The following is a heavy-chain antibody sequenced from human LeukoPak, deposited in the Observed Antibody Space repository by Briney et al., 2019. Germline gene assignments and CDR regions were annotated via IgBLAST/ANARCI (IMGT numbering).Heavy chain of an antibody. V-gene: IGHV3-48*01. Sequence: GGSLRLSCAASGFIFSSYSLSWVRQAPGKGLEWVSYISTRSGTIYYADSVKGRITISRDNANNSLYLQMNSLRAEDTAVYYCARQNSGSYFDPFDYWGQGTLVTVSS. CDR1: GFIFSSYS. D-gene: IGHD1-26*01. J-gene: IGHJ4*02. CDR3: ARQNSGSYFDPFDY. CDR2: ISTRSGTI.